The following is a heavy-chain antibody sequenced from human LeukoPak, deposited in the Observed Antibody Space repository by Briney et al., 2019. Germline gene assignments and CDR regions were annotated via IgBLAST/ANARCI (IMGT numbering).Heavy chain of an antibody. CDR3: ARAPAEEELPAFDY. V-gene: IGHV4-30-2*01. CDR2: IYHSGST. J-gene: IGHJ4*02. Sequence: SQTLSLTCAVSGGSISSGGYSWSWIRQPPGKGLEWIGYIYHSGSTYYNPSLKSRVTISVDTSKNQFSLKLSSVTAADTAVYYCARAPAEEELPAFDYWGQGTLVTVSS. D-gene: IGHD1-26*01. CDR1: GGSISSGGYS.